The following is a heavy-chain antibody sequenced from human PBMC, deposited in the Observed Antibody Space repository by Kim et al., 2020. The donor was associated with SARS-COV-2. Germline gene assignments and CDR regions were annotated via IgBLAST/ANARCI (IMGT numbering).Heavy chain of an antibody. D-gene: IGHD3-22*01. Sequence: SETLSLTCTVSGGSISSYYWSWIRQPPGKGLEWIGYIYYSGSTNYNPSLKSRVTISVDTSKNQFSLKLSSVTAADTAVYYCARGGSSGYYTLGYYYYGMDVWGQGTTVTVSS. CDR3: ARGGSSGYYTLGYYYYGMDV. CDR2: IYYSGST. J-gene: IGHJ6*02. V-gene: IGHV4-59*08. CDR1: GGSISSYY.